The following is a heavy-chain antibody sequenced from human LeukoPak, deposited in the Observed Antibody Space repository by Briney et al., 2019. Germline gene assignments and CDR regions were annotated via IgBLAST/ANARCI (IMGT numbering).Heavy chain of an antibody. CDR1: GGSFSGYY. V-gene: IGHV4-34*01. Sequence: PSETLSLTCAVYGGSFSGYYWSWIRQPPGKGLEWIGEINHSGSTNYDPSLKSRVTISVDTSRNQFSLKLSSVTAADTAVYYWASGSVYYGSGTYYNWFDPWGQGTLVTVSS. D-gene: IGHD3-10*01. CDR3: ASGSVYYGSGTYYNWFDP. CDR2: INHSGST. J-gene: IGHJ5*02.